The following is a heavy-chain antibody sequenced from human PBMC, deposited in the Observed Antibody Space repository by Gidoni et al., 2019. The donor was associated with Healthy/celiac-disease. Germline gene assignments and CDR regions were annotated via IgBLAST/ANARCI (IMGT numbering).Heavy chain of an antibody. CDR3: ARGGYDFWSGYNYYFDY. V-gene: IGHV3-30-3*01. J-gene: IGHJ4*02. CDR2: ISYDGSNK. D-gene: IGHD3-3*01. CDR1: RFTFSSYA. Sequence: QVQLVESGRGVVQPGRSLRLSCAASRFTFSSYAMHWVRQAPGKGLEWVAVISYDGSNKYYEDSVKGRFNISRDNSKNTLYLQMNSLRAEDTAVYYCARGGYDFWSGYNYYFDYWGQGTLVTVSS.